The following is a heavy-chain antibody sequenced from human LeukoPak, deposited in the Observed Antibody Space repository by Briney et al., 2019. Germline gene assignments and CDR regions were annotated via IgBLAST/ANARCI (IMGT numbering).Heavy chain of an antibody. V-gene: IGHV4-39*07. D-gene: IGHD2-2*01. CDR3: ARVSDCSSASCFQMRFDY. J-gene: IGHJ4*02. Sequence: SETLSLTCTVSGDSISTTSYYWGWIRQPPGKGLEWIGSIDYSGDTYYNPSLKSPVTISVDASKKQISLKLTSVTAADTAVYYCARVSDCSSASCFQMRFDYWGQGTLITVSS. CDR1: GDSISTTSYY. CDR2: IDYSGDT.